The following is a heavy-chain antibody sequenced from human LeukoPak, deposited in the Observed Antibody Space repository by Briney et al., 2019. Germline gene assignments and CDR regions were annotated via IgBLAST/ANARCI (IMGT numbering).Heavy chain of an antibody. CDR2: MNPNSGNT. D-gene: IGHD3-10*01. CDR3: ARGRRYGYGSGRESGY. J-gene: IGHJ4*02. V-gene: IGHV1-8*01. CDR1: GYTFTSYD. Sequence: ASVKVSCKASGYTFTSYDINWVRQATGQGLEWMGWMNPNSGNTGYAQKFQGRVTMTRNTSISTAYMELSSLRSEDMAVYYCARGRRYGYGSGRESGYWGQGTLVTVSS.